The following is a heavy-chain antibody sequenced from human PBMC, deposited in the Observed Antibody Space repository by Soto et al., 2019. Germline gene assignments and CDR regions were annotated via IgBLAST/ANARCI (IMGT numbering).Heavy chain of an antibody. Sequence: GGSLRLSCAASGFTFDDYGMSWVRQAPGKGLEWVSGINWNGGSTGYADSVKGRFTISRDNAKNSLYLQMNSLRAEDTALYHCIAARHYYYYYMDVWGKGTTVTVSS. D-gene: IGHD6-6*01. CDR2: INWNGGST. V-gene: IGHV3-20*01. CDR3: IAARHYYYYYMDV. CDR1: GFTFDDYG. J-gene: IGHJ6*03.